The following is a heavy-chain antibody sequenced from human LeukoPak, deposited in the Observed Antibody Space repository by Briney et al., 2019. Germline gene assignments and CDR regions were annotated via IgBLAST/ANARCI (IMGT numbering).Heavy chain of an antibody. J-gene: IGHJ6*03. D-gene: IGHD5-18*01. CDR2: INPSGSST. V-gene: IGHV1-46*01. CDR3: ASSGYSYGWYYMDV. Sequence: GASVKVSCKASGYSFTSHYMHWVRQAPGQGLEWLGLINPSGSSTLYAQKFQGRVTMTRDMSTTTDYMELSSLRSEDTAVYYCASSGYSYGWYYMDVWGKGTTVTVSS. CDR1: GYSFTSHY.